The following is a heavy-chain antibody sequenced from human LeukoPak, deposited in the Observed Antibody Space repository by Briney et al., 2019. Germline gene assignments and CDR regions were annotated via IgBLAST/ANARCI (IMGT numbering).Heavy chain of an antibody. J-gene: IGHJ4*02. CDR1: GGSISSSSYY. V-gene: IGHV4-39*01. Sequence: SETLSLTCTVSGGSISSSSYYWGWIRQPPGKGLEWIGSIYYSGSTYYNPSLKSRVTISVDTSKNQFSLKLSSVTAADTAVYYCASPSRYVFFSSWGQGTLVTVSS. D-gene: IGHD3-16*01. CDR3: ASPSRYVFFSS. CDR2: IYYSGST.